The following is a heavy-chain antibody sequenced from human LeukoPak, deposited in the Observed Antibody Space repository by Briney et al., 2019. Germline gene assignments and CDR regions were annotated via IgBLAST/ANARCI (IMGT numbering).Heavy chain of an antibody. Sequence: GGSLRLSCAASGFTFEDYAFHWVRQAPGKGLEWVSGISWNSRSIGYADSVKGRFTTSRDNAKNSVYLQMNSLRPEDTALYYCAKDSRRGLYYFDYWGQGTLVTVSS. J-gene: IGHJ4*02. CDR3: AKDSRRGLYYFDY. CDR1: GFTFEDYA. D-gene: IGHD3-16*01. V-gene: IGHV3-9*01. CDR2: ISWNSRSI.